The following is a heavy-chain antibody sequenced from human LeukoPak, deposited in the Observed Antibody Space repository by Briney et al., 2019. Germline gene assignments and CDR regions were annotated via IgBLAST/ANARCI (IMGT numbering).Heavy chain of an antibody. CDR3: ARGFNSDILTAYSP. Sequence: PSETLSLTCGVSASSISSDYSWGWIRQPPGKGLEWVGSIYDSGNTYYNPSLKSRYSISVDTSRNQFSLKMSSVTAADTAVYYCARGFNSDILTAYSPWGQGTLVTVSS. V-gene: IGHV4-38-2*01. CDR2: IYDSGNT. J-gene: IGHJ5*02. D-gene: IGHD3-9*01. CDR1: ASSISSDYS.